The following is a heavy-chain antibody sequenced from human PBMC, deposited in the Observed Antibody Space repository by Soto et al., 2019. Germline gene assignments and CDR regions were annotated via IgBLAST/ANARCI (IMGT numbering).Heavy chain of an antibody. CDR3: ARALRSTYPDR. J-gene: IGHJ5*02. V-gene: IGHV4-61*01. D-gene: IGHD2-2*01. CDR2: VYFSGST. Sequence: HVQLQESGPGLVKPSETLSLTCIVSGGSVSTDSSYWSWIRQPPGKGLEWIGHVYFSGSTNYNPSPDSRVSISVDTSQNHFSLKLPSLTAADTAVYYGARALRSTYPDRGGQETLVTVSA. CDR1: GGSVSTDSSY.